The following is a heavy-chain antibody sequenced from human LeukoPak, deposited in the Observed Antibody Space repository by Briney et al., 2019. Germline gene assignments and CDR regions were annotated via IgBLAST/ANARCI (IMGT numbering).Heavy chain of an antibody. V-gene: IGHV1-8*01. CDR3: ARGPLKSALTDYYYLNY. CDR2: MNPNSGKT. J-gene: IGHJ4*02. D-gene: IGHD3-9*01. Sequence: GASVKVSCKASGYTFTSYDVNWVRQATGQGLEWMERMNPNSGKTGYAQKFQGRVTMTRNTSIGTAYMALSSLTSEDTAVYYCARGPLKSALTDYYYLNYWGQGTLVTVSS. CDR1: GYTFTSYD.